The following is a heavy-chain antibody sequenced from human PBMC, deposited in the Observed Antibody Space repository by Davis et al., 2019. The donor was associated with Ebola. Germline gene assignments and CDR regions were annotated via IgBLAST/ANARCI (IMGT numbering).Heavy chain of an antibody. Sequence: GESLKISCAASGFSVSDKYMSWVRQAPGKGLEWASLIYSGGSTYYADSVKGRFTISRDNSKNTLYLQMNSLRAEDTAVYYCARDRGYSSGWFDYWGQRTLVTVSS. CDR3: ARDRGYSSGWFDY. CDR2: IYSGGST. J-gene: IGHJ4*02. V-gene: IGHV3-53*01. CDR1: GFSVSDKY. D-gene: IGHD6-19*01.